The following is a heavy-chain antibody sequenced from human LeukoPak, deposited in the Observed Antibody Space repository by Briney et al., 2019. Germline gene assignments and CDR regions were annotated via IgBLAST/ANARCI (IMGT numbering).Heavy chain of an antibody. CDR2: INHSGST. CDR1: GGSFSGYY. V-gene: IGHV4-34*01. D-gene: IGHD3-9*01. Sequence: SETLSLTCAVYGGSFSGYYWSWLPQPPGKGLEWIGEINHSGSTNYNPSLKSRVTISVDKSKNRFSLNLTSVTAADTALYFCARTHFDSLGWFDPWGQGIQVIVSS. CDR3: ARTHFDSLGWFDP. J-gene: IGHJ5*02.